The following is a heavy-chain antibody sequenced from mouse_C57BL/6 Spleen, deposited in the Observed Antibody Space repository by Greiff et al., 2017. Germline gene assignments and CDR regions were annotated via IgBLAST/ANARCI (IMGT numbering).Heavy chain of an antibody. Sequence: EVKVVESGGGLVKPGGSLKLSCAASGFTFSDYGMHWVRQAPEKGLEWVAYISSGSSTIYYADTVKGRFTISRDNAKNTLFLQMTSLRSEDTAMYYCARPHYYGSSYDFDYWGQGTTLTVSS. J-gene: IGHJ2*01. CDR2: ISSGSSTI. D-gene: IGHD1-1*01. V-gene: IGHV5-17*01. CDR1: GFTFSDYG. CDR3: ARPHYYGSSYDFDY.